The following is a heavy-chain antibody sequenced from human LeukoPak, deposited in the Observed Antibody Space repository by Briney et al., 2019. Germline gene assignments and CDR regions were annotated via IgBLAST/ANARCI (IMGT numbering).Heavy chain of an antibody. CDR3: ARDFWAGPSYYYYYGMDV. D-gene: IGHD3/OR15-3a*01. J-gene: IGHJ6*02. V-gene: IGHV4-4*02. Sequence: PSGTLSLTCAVSGGSISSINWWSWVRQPPGKGLEWIGEIYHSGSTNYNPSLKSRVTISVDKSKNQFSLKLSSVTAADTAVYYCARDFWAGPSYYYYYGMDVWGQGTTVTVSS. CDR2: IYHSGST. CDR1: GGSISSINW.